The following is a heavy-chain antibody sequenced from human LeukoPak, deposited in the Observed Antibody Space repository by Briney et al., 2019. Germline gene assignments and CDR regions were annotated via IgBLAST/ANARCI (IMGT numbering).Heavy chain of an antibody. CDR2: IYYSGST. J-gene: IGHJ4*02. CDR1: GASISSYY. D-gene: IGHD3-22*01. Sequence: SETLSLTCTVSGASISSYYWSWIRQPPGKGLEWIGYIYYSGSTNYNPSLKSRVTISVDTSKNQFSLKLSSVTAADTAVYYCARGGGLKYYYDSSGYYPFDDWGQGTLVTVSS. V-gene: IGHV4-59*01. CDR3: ARGGGLKYYYDSSGYYPFDD.